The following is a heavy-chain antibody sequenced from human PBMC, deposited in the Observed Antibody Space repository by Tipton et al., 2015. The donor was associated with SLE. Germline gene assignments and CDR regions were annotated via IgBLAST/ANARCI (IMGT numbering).Heavy chain of an antibody. J-gene: IGHJ4*02. CDR2: LNHGGSI. Sequence: TLSLTCTVSGYSISSGYYWSWIRQPPGKGLEWVGELNHGGSINYNPSLESRVTISIDTSKNQFSLKLSSVTAADTAVYYCAKGRHKSYADHAYWGQGTLVTVSS. V-gene: IGHV4-38-2*02. D-gene: IGHD4-17*01. CDR1: GYSISSGYY. CDR3: AKGRHKSYADHAY.